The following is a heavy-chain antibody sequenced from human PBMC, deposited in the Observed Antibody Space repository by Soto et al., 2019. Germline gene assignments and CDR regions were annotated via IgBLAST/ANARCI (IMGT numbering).Heavy chain of an antibody. CDR1: GYTFTSYY. CDR3: AREVYYYDSSGYYPPLGY. V-gene: IGHV1-46*01. CDR2: INPSGGST. D-gene: IGHD3-22*01. J-gene: IGHJ4*02. Sequence: GASAKVSCKASGYTFTSYYMHWVRQAPGQGLEWMGIINPSGGSTSYAQKFQGRVTMTRDTSTSTVYMELSSLRSEDTAVYYCAREVYYYDSSGYYPPLGYWGQGTLVTVSS.